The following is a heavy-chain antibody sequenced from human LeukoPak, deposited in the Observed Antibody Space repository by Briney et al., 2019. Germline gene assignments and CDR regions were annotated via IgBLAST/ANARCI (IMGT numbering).Heavy chain of an antibody. CDR2: IYSGGST. V-gene: IGHV3-53*01. CDR1: GFTVSSNY. Sequence: GGSLRLSCAASGFTVSSNYMSWVRQAPGKGLEWVSVIYSGGSTYYADSVKGRFTISRDNSKNTLYLQVNSLRAEDTAVYYCARGVVFIAAAGGYYFDYWGQGTLVTVSS. CDR3: ARGVVFIAAAGGYYFDY. D-gene: IGHD6-13*01. J-gene: IGHJ4*02.